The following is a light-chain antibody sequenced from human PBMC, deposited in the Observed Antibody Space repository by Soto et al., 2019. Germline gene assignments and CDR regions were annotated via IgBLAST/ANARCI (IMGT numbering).Light chain of an antibody. CDR3: AAWDDSLNGYV. CDR1: SSNIGSNT. V-gene: IGLV1-44*01. CDR2: SNN. Sequence: QSVLTQPPSASGTPGQRVTISCSGSSSNIGSNTVNWYQQLPGTAPKLLIYSNNQRPSGVPDRFSGSKSGTSASLAISGLQSEDEADDYCAAWDDSLNGYVFGTGTKVTV. J-gene: IGLJ1*01.